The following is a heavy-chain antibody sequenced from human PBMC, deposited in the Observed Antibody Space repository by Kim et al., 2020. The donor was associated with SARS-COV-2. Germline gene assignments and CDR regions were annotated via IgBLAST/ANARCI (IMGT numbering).Heavy chain of an antibody. J-gene: IGHJ6*02. CDR3: ARGDIVVVPAAIWERNYYYYYGMDV. D-gene: IGHD2-2*01. CDR2: INPNSGGT. Sequence: ASVKVSCKASGYTFTGYYMHWVRQAPGQGLEWMGRINPNSGGTNYAQKFQGRVTMTRDTSISTAYMELSRLRSDDTVVYYCARGDIVVVPAAIWERNYYYYYGMDVWGQGTTVTVSS. V-gene: IGHV1-2*05. CDR1: GYTFTGYY.